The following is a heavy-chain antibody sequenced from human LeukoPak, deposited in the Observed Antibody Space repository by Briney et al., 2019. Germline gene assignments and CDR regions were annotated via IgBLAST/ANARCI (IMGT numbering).Heavy chain of an antibody. D-gene: IGHD3-9*01. J-gene: IGHJ3*02. Sequence: PGGSLRLSCAASGFTFSSYDMHWVRQATGKGLDWVSAIGTAGDTYYPGSVKGRFTISRGNAKNSLYLQMNSLRAGDTAVYYCARGWFDAFDIWGQGTMVTVSS. CDR2: IGTAGDT. V-gene: IGHV3-13*01. CDR1: GFTFSSYD. CDR3: ARGWFDAFDI.